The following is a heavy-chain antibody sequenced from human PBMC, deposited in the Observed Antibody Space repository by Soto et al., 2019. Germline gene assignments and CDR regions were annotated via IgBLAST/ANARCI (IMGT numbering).Heavy chain of an antibody. CDR1: GYTFTGYY. CDR3: ARDPPEMATSPPDY. V-gene: IGHV1-2*02. J-gene: IGHJ4*02. Sequence: ASVKVSCKASGYTFTGYYMHWVRQAPGQGLEWMGWINPNSGGTNYAQKFQGRVTMTRDTSISTAYMELSRLRSDDTAVYYCARDPPEMATSPPDYWGQGTLVTVSS. CDR2: INPNSGGT. D-gene: IGHD5-12*01.